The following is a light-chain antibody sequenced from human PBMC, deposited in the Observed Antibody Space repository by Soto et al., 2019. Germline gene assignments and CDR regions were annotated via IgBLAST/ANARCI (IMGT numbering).Light chain of an antibody. J-gene: IGKJ5*01. V-gene: IGKV3-20*01. CDR1: QSVSSTY. CDR2: GAS. CDR3: QQYGSFSIT. Sequence: EIVLTQSPATLSVSPGERATLSCRASQSVSSTYLAWYQQKPGQAPRLLIYGASSSATGIPDRFSGSGSGTDFTLTISRLEPEDFAVYYCQQYGSFSITFGQGTRLEI.